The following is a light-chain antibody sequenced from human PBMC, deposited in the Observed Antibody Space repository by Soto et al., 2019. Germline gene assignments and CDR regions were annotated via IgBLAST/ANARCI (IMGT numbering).Light chain of an antibody. CDR1: QGVSST. CDR3: QQYKNWPRT. CDR2: GAS. J-gene: IGKJ1*01. V-gene: IGKV3-15*01. Sequence: EIVMTRSPVTLSVSPGERATLSCRASQGVSSTLVWYQQKPGQAPRLLIYGASTRATGIPARFSGSGSGTEFTLTISSLQSEDFAVYYCQQYKNWPRTFGQGTKVEIK.